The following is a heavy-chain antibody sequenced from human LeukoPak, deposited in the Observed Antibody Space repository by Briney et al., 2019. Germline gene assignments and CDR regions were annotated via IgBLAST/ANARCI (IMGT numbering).Heavy chain of an antibody. J-gene: IGHJ4*02. D-gene: IGHD3-3*01. Sequence: GGSLRLSCAASGFTFTSYSMNWVCQAPGKGLEWVSSISADSNYVYFTDSVKGRFTVSRDDATNSLYLQMNSLRAEDTAVYYCARDGGEGYFDFWSGFPVWGQGVLVTVSS. CDR2: ISADSNYV. CDR1: GFTFTSYS. CDR3: ARDGGEGYFDFWSGFPV. V-gene: IGHV3-21*01.